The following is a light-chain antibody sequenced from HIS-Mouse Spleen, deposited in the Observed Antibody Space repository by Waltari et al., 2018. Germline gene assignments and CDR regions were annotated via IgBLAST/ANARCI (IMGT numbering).Light chain of an antibody. CDR1: SANSGSHT. Sequence: QSVLTQPPSASGTPGQRVTIPSSGSSANSGSHTVNLYQQLPGTAPKLLIYSNNQRPSGVPVRFSGSKSGTSASLAISGLQSEDEADYYCAAWDDSLNGPVFGGGTKLTVL. J-gene: IGLJ3*02. V-gene: IGLV1-44*01. CDR3: AAWDDSLNGPV. CDR2: SNN.